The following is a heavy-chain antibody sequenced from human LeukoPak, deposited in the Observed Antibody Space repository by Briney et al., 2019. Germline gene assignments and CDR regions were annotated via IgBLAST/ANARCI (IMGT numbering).Heavy chain of an antibody. CDR2: ISSSSSYI. CDR3: AKLMRQPVLRDAFDI. D-gene: IGHD6-13*01. J-gene: IGHJ3*02. Sequence: PGGSLRLSCAASGFTFSSYSMNWVRQAPGKGLEWVSSISSSSSYIYYADSVKGRFTISRDNSKNTLYLQMNSLRAEDTAVYYCAKLMRQPVLRDAFDIWGQGTMVTVSS. V-gene: IGHV3-21*04. CDR1: GFTFSSYS.